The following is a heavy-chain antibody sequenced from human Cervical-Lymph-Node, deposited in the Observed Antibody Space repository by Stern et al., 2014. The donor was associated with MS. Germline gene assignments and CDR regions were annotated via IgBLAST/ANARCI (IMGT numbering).Heavy chain of an antibody. J-gene: IGHJ4*02. V-gene: IGHV3-30-3*01. D-gene: IGHD3-3*02. Sequence: VQLVESGGGVVQPWRSLRLSCVASGFTFSNYAMHWVRQAPGKGLEWVAVTSDDGDKNYYADSVRGRFTVSRNNSKNTLYLQISSLRPDDTATYYCARSAHSDYWGQGSLVIVSS. CDR2: TSDDGDKN. CDR1: GFTFSNYA. CDR3: ARSAHSDY.